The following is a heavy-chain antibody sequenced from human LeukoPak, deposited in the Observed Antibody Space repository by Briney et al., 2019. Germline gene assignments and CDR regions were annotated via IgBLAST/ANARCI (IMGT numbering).Heavy chain of an antibody. CDR1: GFTVSRNY. Sequence: GGSLRLSCAASGFTVSRNYMSWVRQAPGKGLEWVSGIYSGGSTYYADSVKGRFTISTDNSTNTLFLQMNSLRAEDTAVYYCARAEQWAPTYWGQGTLVTVSS. CDR2: IYSGGST. CDR3: ARAEQWAPTY. V-gene: IGHV3-53*01. D-gene: IGHD6-19*01. J-gene: IGHJ4*02.